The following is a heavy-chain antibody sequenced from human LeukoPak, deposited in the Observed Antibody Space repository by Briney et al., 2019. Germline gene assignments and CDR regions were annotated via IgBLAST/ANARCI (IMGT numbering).Heavy chain of an antibody. Sequence: GGSLRLSCAASGFTFSSYAMSWVRLAPGKGLKWVSSISGGDGSTYYANSVKGRFTISRDNAKNSLYLQMNSLRAEDTAVYYCARETLGVTAFDIWGQGTMVTVSS. CDR2: ISGGDGST. CDR1: GFTFSSYA. CDR3: ARETLGVTAFDI. D-gene: IGHD2-21*02. V-gene: IGHV3-23*01. J-gene: IGHJ3*02.